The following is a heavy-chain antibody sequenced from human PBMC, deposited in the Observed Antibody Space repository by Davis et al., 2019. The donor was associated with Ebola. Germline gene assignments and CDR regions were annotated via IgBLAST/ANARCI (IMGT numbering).Heavy chain of an antibody. CDR1: GGTFSSYA. CDR3: ARDRPYCSGGSCYYYLYGMDV. Sequence: AASVKVSCKASGGTFSSYAISWVRQAPGQGLEWMGGIIPIFGTANYAQKFQGRVTITADESTSTAYMELSSLRSEDTAVYYRARDRPYCSGGSCYYYLYGMDVWGQGTTVTVSS. CDR2: IIPIFGTA. D-gene: IGHD2-15*01. J-gene: IGHJ6*02. V-gene: IGHV1-69*13.